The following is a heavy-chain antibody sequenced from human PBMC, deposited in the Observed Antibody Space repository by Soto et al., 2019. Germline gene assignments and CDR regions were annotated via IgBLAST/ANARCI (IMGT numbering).Heavy chain of an antibody. J-gene: IGHJ4*02. Sequence: QVQLVESGGGVVQPGRSLRLSCAASGFTFSSYAMHWVRQAPGKGLEWVAVISYDGNNKYYADSVKGRFTVSSDNSKNTVYLHMNSMRADETAVYYCAREYPYDCSGYSLDYWGQGTLVTVSS. CDR1: GFTFSSYA. V-gene: IGHV3-30-3*01. CDR2: ISYDGNNK. CDR3: AREYPYDCSGYSLDY. D-gene: IGHD3-22*01.